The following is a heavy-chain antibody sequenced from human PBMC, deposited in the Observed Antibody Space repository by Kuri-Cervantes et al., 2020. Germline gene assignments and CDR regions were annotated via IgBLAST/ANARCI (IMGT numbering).Heavy chain of an antibody. V-gene: IGHV3-11*01. CDR2: ISSSGSTI. Sequence: GESLKISCAASGFTFSDYYMSWIRQAPGKGLEWVSYISSSGSTIYYADSVKGRFTISRDNAKNSLYLQMNSLRAEDTAVYYCARDPLNYASYYDYWGQGTLVTVSS. CDR3: ARDPLNYASYYDY. J-gene: IGHJ4*02. D-gene: IGHD1-7*01. CDR1: GFTFSDYY.